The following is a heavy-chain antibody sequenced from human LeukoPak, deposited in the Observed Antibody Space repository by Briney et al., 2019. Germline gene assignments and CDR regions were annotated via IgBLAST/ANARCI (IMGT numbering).Heavy chain of an antibody. V-gene: IGHV1-46*01. J-gene: IGHJ4*02. CDR2: INPSGGST. Sequence: GASVKVSCKASGYTFTSYFMHWVRQAPGQGLDWMGIINPSGGSTSYAQKFQGRVTMTRDTSTSTVYMELSSLRSEDTAVYYCARDSADYSDYDYWGRGTLVTVSS. CDR1: GYTFTSYF. D-gene: IGHD4-11*01. CDR3: ARDSADYSDYDY.